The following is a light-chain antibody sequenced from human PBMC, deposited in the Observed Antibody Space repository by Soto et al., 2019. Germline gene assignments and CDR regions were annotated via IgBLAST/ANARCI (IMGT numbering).Light chain of an antibody. Sequence: ENEWKQSPGALSLAPGDRATLYYXASQSVSSSYLAWYQQKPGQAPRLXXYGASSRATGIPDRFSGSGSGTDFTLTISRLEPEDFAVYYCQQYGSSPSITFGEGTRLEIK. V-gene: IGKV3-20*01. CDR3: QQYGSSPSIT. CDR1: QSVSSSY. CDR2: GAS. J-gene: IGKJ5*01.